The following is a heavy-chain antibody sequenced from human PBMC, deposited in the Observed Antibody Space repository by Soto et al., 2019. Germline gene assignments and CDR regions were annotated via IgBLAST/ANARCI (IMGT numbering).Heavy chain of an antibody. D-gene: IGHD3-10*01. CDR3: ASSYGSGYRAFVY. V-gene: IGHV1-69*02. CDR1: GDTFNFYS. CDR2: VNTIVSMS. J-gene: IGHJ4*02. Sequence: QVQLVQSGAEVKRPGSSVKVSCKASGDTFNFYSINWVRQAPGLGLGRMGRVNTIVSMSNDAQKFQGIVTMTADKSPSTAYMEISSLRSEDTAIYYCASSYGSGYRAFVYWGQGALVTVSS.